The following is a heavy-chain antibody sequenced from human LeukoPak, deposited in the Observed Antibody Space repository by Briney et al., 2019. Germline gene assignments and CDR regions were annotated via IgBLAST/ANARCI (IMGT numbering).Heavy chain of an antibody. D-gene: IGHD3/OR15-3a*01. CDR1: GFTFSSYG. CDR2: ISGSGGST. Sequence: PGGSLRLSCAASGFTFSSYGMSWVRQAPGKGLEWVSAISGSGGSTYYADSVKGRFTISSDSSKNTLYLQMNSLRAEDTAVYYCAKGVGLALDAFDIWGQGTMATVSS. V-gene: IGHV3-23*01. J-gene: IGHJ3*02. CDR3: AKGVGLALDAFDI.